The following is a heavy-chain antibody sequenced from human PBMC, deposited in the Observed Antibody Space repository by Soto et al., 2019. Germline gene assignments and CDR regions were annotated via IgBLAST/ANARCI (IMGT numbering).Heavy chain of an antibody. CDR1: GFSFTTNAVG. Sequence: QITLKESGPTLVRPTQTLTLTCTFSGFSFTTNAVGVGWIRQPPGKALEWLALSYWDDVKRYRPSLKSRLTITKHTSKIQVVLTMTNMDPVDTTLYYFAHRESTYMYNFEFWGQGSVVTVSS. CDR2: SYWDDVK. D-gene: IGHD1-1*01. J-gene: IGHJ4*02. V-gene: IGHV2-5*02. CDR3: AHRESTYMYNFEF.